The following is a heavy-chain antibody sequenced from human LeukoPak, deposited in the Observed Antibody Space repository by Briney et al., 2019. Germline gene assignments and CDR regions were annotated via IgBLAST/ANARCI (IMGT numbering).Heavy chain of an antibody. CDR2: IIPILGIA. J-gene: IGHJ4*02. D-gene: IGHD2-2*01. CDR3: ARDLVVSCSSTSCSVAPSDF. V-gene: IGHV1-69*04. Sequence: ASVKVSCKASGGTFSSYAITWVRQAPGQGLEWMGRIIPILGIATYAQNFQGRVTITADKSTSTAYMELSSLRSEDTAVYYCARDLVVSCSSTSCSVAPSDFWGQGTLVIVSS. CDR1: GGTFSSYA.